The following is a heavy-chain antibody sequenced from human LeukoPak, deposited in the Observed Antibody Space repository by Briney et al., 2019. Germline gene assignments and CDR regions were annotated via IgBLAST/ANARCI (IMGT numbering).Heavy chain of an antibody. D-gene: IGHD3-22*01. CDR1: GFPFSTYG. J-gene: IGHJ4*02. CDR3: VTGGGYYYDH. Sequence: RTGGSLRLSCAASGFPFSTYGLHWVRQAPGKGLEWVAVTHADAIHGNNKYYADSVKGRFTISRDNSKNTFYLQMDSLRAEDTAVYFCVTGGGYYYDHWGQGTLVTVSS. CDR2: THADAIHGNNK. V-gene: IGHV3-30*02.